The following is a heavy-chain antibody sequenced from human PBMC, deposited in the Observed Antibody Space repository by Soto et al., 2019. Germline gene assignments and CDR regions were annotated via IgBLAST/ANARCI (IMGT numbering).Heavy chain of an antibody. CDR2: INPYNGNT. Sequence: ASVKVSCKASGYTFNTYGITWVRQAPGQGLEWMGWINPYNGNTKFAQKLQDRVTMTTATSTSTAYMERASLRSDDTAVYYCARGCIAVTTHLCYWGQGTLVTVSS. CDR3: ARGCIAVTTHLCY. D-gene: IGHD4-17*01. CDR1: GYTFNTYG. J-gene: IGHJ4*02. V-gene: IGHV1-18*01.